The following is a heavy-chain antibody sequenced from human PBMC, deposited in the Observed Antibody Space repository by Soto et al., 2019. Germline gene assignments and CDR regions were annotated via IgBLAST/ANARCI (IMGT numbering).Heavy chain of an antibody. CDR3: ARDDEIVVLTSPPYYYGMDV. D-gene: IGHD2-21*02. J-gene: IGHJ6*02. CDR1: GGTFSSYT. Sequence: QVQLVQSGAEVKKPGSSVKVSCKASGGTFSSYTISWVRQAPGQGLEWMGRIIPILGIANYAQKFQGRVTITADKSTSTAYMELSSLRFEDTAVYYCARDDEIVVLTSPPYYYGMDVWGQGTTVTVSS. CDR2: IIPILGIA. V-gene: IGHV1-69*08.